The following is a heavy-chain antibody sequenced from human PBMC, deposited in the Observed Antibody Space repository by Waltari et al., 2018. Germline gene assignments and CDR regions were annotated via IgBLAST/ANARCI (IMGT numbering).Heavy chain of an antibody. CDR3: AKKPYDHAYGDYFDY. J-gene: IGHJ4*02. CDR1: GFRFSSHD. D-gene: IGHD4-17*01. CDR2: ISDNGIIT. V-gene: IGHV3-23*04. Sequence: EVQLVESGGGLVQPGESLRLSCAGSGFRFSSHDMTWVRQAPEKRLEWVSSISDNGIITFYGDSVKGRCTISRDNSKSTLYLQLSGLRAEDTAVYYCAKKPYDHAYGDYFDYWGQGTLVTVSS.